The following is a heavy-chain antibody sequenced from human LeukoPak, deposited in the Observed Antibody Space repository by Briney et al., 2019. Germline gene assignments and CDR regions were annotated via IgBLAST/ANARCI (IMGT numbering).Heavy chain of an antibody. Sequence: GASVTVSYTASGYTFTSYGIIGVRQAPGQGLEWRGWSSAYNGNTNYAQKLQGRVTMTTDTSTSTAYMELRSLRSDDTAVYYCARDTGTQVGGQLNWFDPWGQGTLVTVSS. D-gene: IGHD1-1*01. CDR3: ARDTGTQVGGQLNWFDP. CDR1: GYTFTSYG. J-gene: IGHJ5*02. CDR2: SSAYNGNT. V-gene: IGHV1-18*01.